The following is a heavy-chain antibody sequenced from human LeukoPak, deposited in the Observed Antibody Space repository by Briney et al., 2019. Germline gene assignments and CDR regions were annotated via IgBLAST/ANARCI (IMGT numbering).Heavy chain of an antibody. D-gene: IGHD3-22*01. V-gene: IGHV3-74*01. CDR2: ISSDGSRV. CDR1: GFTFSDYW. CDR3: ARWNYLYYYDSSGYYHY. Sequence: GGSLTLSCAASGFTFSDYWMHWVRQAPGKGLVWVSRISSDGSRVTYADSVKGRFTISRDNAKNTLYLQMNSLRAEDTAVYYCARWNYLYYYDSSGYYHYWGQGTLVTVSS. J-gene: IGHJ4*02.